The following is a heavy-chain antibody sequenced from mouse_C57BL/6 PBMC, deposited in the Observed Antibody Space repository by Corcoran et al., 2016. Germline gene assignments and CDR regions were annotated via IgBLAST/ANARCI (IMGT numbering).Heavy chain of an antibody. V-gene: IGHV9-3*01. D-gene: IGHD4-1*01. CDR2: INTYSGVP. CDR3: ARGNWDSFDY. J-gene: IGHJ2*01. CDR1: GYTFTTYG. Sequence: QIQLVQSGPELKKPGETVKISCKASGYTFTTYGMSWVKQAPGKGLKWMGWINTYSGVPTYADDFKGRFAFSLETSASTAYLQINNLKTEDTATYFCARGNWDSFDYWGQGTTLTVSS.